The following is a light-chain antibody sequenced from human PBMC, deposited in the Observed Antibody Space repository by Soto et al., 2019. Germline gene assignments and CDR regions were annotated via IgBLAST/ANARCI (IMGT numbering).Light chain of an antibody. V-gene: IGKV3-15*01. CDR1: QSITRN. Sequence: EIVMTQSPATLSVSPGERATLSCRASQSITRNLAWYQQSPGQAPRLLIYGASTRATGIPARFSGSGSGTEFTLTINSLQSEDFAVYYCQRYNNWPLTFGGGTKV. CDR3: QRYNNWPLT. CDR2: GAS. J-gene: IGKJ4*01.